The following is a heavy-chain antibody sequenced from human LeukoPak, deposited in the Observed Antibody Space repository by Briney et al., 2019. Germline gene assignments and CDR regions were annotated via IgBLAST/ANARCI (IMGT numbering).Heavy chain of an antibody. D-gene: IGHD3-10*01. Sequence: PGGSLRLSCAASGFTFSNYRMSWVRQAPGKGLEWVANIKQDGSEKKYVDSVKGRFTISRDNAKSSLFLQMNSLRAEDTAVYYCVRDPGDYYGSGSSDAFDIWGQGTMVTVSS. CDR1: GFTFSNYR. V-gene: IGHV3-7*01. CDR2: IKQDGSEK. J-gene: IGHJ3*02. CDR3: VRDPGDYYGSGSSDAFDI.